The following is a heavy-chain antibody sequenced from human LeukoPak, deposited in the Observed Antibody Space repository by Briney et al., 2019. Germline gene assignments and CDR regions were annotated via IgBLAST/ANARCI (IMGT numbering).Heavy chain of an antibody. D-gene: IGHD5-24*01. J-gene: IGHJ4*02. Sequence: GGSLRLSCAASGFTFSSYAMSWVRQAPGKGLEWVSAISGSGGSTYYADSVKGLFTISRDNSKNTLYLQMNSLRAEDTAVYYCAKGEMATTPYYLDYWGQGTLVTVSS. V-gene: IGHV3-23*01. CDR1: GFTFSSYA. CDR3: AKGEMATTPYYLDY. CDR2: ISGSGGST.